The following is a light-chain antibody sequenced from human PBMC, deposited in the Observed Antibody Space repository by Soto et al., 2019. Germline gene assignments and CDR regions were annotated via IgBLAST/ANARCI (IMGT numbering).Light chain of an antibody. V-gene: IGKV3-20*01. CDR1: QSVSGSR. J-gene: IGKJ1*01. Sequence: DTVLTQSPGTLSLSPGERATLLCRASQSVSGSRLAWYHQKPGQAPRLLIYGAFNRVTGIPVRFSGSGSGTDFTLTISRLEPEDFAVYYCQQYGNSPSTFGQGTKVDIK. CDR3: QQYGNSPST. CDR2: GAF.